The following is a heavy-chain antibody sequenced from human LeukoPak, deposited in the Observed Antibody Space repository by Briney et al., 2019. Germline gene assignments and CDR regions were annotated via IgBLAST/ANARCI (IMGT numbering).Heavy chain of an antibody. Sequence: SVKVSCKASGRTFSSYAISWVRQAPGQGLEWMGGIIPIFGAANYAQKFRGRVTITADESTSTAYMELSSLRSEDTAVYYCARGGESYDILTGHTPWGQGTLVTVSS. V-gene: IGHV1-69*01. CDR3: ARGGESYDILTGHTP. CDR2: IIPIFGAA. D-gene: IGHD3-9*01. J-gene: IGHJ5*02. CDR1: GRTFSSYA.